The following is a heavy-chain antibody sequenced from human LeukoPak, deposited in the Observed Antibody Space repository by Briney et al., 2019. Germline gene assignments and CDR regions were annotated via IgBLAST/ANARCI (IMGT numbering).Heavy chain of an antibody. J-gene: IGHJ5*02. Sequence: ASVKVSCEASGYTLTDHYMHWLRQTPGRGLEWMGWINPTNGAAIYGQTFQGRVTMTRDTSISTVYMELRNLRSDDTGVYYCAKEGYSNGPDPWGPGSLVTVSS. CDR3: AKEGYSNGPDP. V-gene: IGHV1-2*02. CDR1: GYTLTDHY. D-gene: IGHD5-12*01. CDR2: INPTNGAA.